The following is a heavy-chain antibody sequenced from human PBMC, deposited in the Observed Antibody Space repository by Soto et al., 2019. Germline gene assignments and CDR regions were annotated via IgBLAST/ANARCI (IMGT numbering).Heavy chain of an antibody. CDR2: NHHSRGT. Sequence: QVQLQESGPGLVKPSGTLSLTCAVSGDSLIGTHWWSWVRRTPGKGLEFIGENHHSRGTNYNPSLRSRVTMSLDKSKNQLSLILYSVTAADTGVYYCARYSAASGTYYFDYWGQGTLVTVSS. CDR3: ARYSAASGTYYFDY. J-gene: IGHJ4*01. V-gene: IGHV4-4*02. D-gene: IGHD6-13*01. CDR1: GDSLIGTHW.